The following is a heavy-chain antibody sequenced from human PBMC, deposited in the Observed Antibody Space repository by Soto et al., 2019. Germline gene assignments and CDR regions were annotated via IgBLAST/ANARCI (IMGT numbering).Heavy chain of an antibody. CDR2: VDHSGRT. CDR1: GYSINSDYY. CDR3: AKKGYYPSGKINLFDS. V-gene: IGHV4-38-2*01. J-gene: IGHJ4*02. D-gene: IGHD3-10*01. Sequence: SETLSLTCAVSGYSINSDYYWSCIRQPPGKGLDWIGSVDHSGRTYYSPSLRSRLTIFIDTSKNQFSFRLTSVTAADTAMYFCAKKGYYPSGKINLFDSWGPGTLVTVSS.